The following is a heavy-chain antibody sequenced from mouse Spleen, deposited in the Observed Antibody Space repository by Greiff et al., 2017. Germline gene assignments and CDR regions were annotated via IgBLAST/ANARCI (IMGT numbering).Heavy chain of an antibody. CDR3: ARNMDYGSSYAVGLYYAMDY. CDR2: ISSGGSYT. Sequence: EVKLMESGGGLVKPGGSLKLSCAASGFTFSSYAMSWVRQTPEKRLEWVATISSGGSYTYYPDSVKGRFTISRDNAKNTLYLQMSSLRSEDTAMYYCARNMDYGSSYAVGLYYAMDYWGQGTSVTVSS. J-gene: IGHJ4*01. D-gene: IGHD1-1*01. CDR1: GFTFSSYA. V-gene: IGHV5-9-1*01.